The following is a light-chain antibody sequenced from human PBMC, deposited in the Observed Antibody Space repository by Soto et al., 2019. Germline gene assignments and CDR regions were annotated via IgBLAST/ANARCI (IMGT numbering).Light chain of an antibody. V-gene: IGKV3-15*01. Sequence: EIVMTQSPATLSVSPGERATLSCRASQSVSSNLAWYQQKPGQVPTLLIYVASTRATGVPARFSGSGSGTEFTLTISSLQSEDFAVYYCQQYNNWPLTFGGGTKLEIK. J-gene: IGKJ4*01. CDR3: QQYNNWPLT. CDR1: QSVSSN. CDR2: VAS.